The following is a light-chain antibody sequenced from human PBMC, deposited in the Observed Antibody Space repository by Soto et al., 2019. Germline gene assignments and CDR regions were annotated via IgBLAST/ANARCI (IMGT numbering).Light chain of an antibody. CDR2: GAS. CDR3: HQCDNSPLT. V-gene: IGKV3-20*01. J-gene: IGKJ4*01. CDR1: QSVRSNY. Sequence: EIVLTQSPGTLPLSPGERATLSCRASQSVRSNYLAWYQQKPGQAPRLLLYGASNRATGIPDRFSGSGSGTDFTLTISRLEPEDFAVYYCHQCDNSPLTFGGGTKVDNK.